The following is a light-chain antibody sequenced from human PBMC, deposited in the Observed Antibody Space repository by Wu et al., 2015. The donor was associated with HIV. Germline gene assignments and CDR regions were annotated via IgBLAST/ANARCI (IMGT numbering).Light chain of an antibody. CDR3: QQYNKWPRS. CDR2: AAS. V-gene: IGKV3-15*01. CDR1: QSIRNN. J-gene: IGKJ1*01. Sequence: EVVMTQSPATLSVSPGARATLSCRTSQSIRNNLAWYQQKPGQAPRLLIYAASTRATGIPARFSGSGSGAEFTLTISSLQSEDFAVYYCQQYNKWPRSFGQGTKGG.